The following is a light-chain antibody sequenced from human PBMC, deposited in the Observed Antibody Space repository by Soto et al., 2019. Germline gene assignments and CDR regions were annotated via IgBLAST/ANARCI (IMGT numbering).Light chain of an antibody. J-gene: IGKJ2*01. V-gene: IGKV3-20*01. CDR2: GAS. CDR3: QQYGSSPQT. CDR1: QSVTGSY. Sequence: EIVLTQSPGTLSLSPGERATLSCRASQSVTGSYLAWYRQRPGQAPRLLIYGASRRATGIPDRFSGSGSGTDFTLTVSRLEPEDFAMYYCQQYGSSPQTFGQGTKVEIK.